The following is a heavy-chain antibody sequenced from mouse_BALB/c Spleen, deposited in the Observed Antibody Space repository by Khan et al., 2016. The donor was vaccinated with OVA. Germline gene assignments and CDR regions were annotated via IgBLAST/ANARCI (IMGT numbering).Heavy chain of an antibody. V-gene: IGHV9-3-1*01. CDR1: GYTFTNYG. J-gene: IGHJ3*01. CDR2: INTYIGEP. CDR3: ARSNGNYWFAY. D-gene: IGHD2-1*01. Sequence: QSELVQSGPELKKPGETVKISCKASGYTFTNYGMNWVKQAPGQGLKWMGWINTYIGEPTYADDFKGRFAFSLETSASTAYLQINNLKNEDTATYFCARSNGNYWFAYWGQGTLVTVSA.